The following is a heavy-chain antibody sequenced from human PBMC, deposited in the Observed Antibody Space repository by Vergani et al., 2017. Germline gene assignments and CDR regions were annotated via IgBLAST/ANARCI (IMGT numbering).Heavy chain of an antibody. D-gene: IGHD1/OR15-1a*01. Sequence: EVQLVQSGAEVKKPGESLKISCQISGYSFTNYWIGWVRQMPGKGLEWMGIIHPADSDTRYSPSFQGQVTISVDKSISTAYLQRSSLRASDSAMYYCARLYGRDRSWSKHFDYWGQGTLVTVSS. V-gene: IGHV5-51*01. J-gene: IGHJ4*02. CDR3: ARLYGRDRSWSKHFDY. CDR1: GYSFTNYW. CDR2: IHPADSDT.